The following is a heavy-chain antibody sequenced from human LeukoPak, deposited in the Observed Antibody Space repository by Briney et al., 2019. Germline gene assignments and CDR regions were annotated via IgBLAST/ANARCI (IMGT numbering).Heavy chain of an antibody. J-gene: IGHJ6*03. CDR2: ISSRSTYI. Sequence: PGGSMRLSCIASGLTFSDYSITWVRQAPGKGLGWVSSISSRSTYIRSADSVKGRFTVSRDNAATSLYFQMNSRRAGDTAVYYCARLLIVVEATAPFSTSYYMDVWGQGTAVTVSS. D-gene: IGHD2-2*01. CDR1: GLTFSDYS. V-gene: IGHV3-21*01. CDR3: ARLLIVVEATAPFSTSYYMDV.